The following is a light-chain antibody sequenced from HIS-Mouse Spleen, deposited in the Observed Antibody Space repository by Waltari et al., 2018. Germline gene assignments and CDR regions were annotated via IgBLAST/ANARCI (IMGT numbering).Light chain of an antibody. CDR1: SRDVGGYNY. Sequence: QSALTQPPSASGSPGQSVTISCPGTSRDVGGYNYVPWYQQHPGKAPKLMIYEVSKRPSGVPDRFSGSKSGNTASLTVSGLQAEDEADYYCSSYAGSNILYVFGTGTKVTVL. J-gene: IGLJ1*01. CDR2: EVS. V-gene: IGLV2-8*01. CDR3: SSYAGSNILYV.